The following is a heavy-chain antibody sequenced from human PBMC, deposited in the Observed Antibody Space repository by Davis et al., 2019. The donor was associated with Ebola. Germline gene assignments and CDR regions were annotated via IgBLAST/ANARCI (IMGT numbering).Heavy chain of an antibody. CDR3: AKDEGITGTTVPPDY. CDR2: ISGSGGST. Sequence: GGSLRLSCAASGLSVSSNHMSWVRRAPGKGLEWVSAISGSGGSTYYADSVKGRFTISRDNSKNTLYLQMNSLRAEDTAVYYCAKDEGITGTTVPPDYWGQGTLVTVSS. V-gene: IGHV3-23*01. D-gene: IGHD1-7*01. J-gene: IGHJ4*02. CDR1: GLSVSSNH.